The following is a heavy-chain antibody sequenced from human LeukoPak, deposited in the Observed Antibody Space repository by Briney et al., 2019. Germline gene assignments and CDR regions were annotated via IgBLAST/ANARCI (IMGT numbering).Heavy chain of an antibody. J-gene: IGHJ4*02. D-gene: IGHD6-13*01. CDR2: INHSGST. CDR3: ARGRGWYSSSWPGGY. CDR1: GGSFSAYY. Sequence: SETLSLTCAVFGGSFSAYYWSWIRLPPGKGLEWIGEINHSGSTNYNPSLKSRVTISVDTSKNQFSLKVSSVVAADTAVYYCARGRGWYSSSWPGGYWGQGTLVTVSS. V-gene: IGHV4-34*01.